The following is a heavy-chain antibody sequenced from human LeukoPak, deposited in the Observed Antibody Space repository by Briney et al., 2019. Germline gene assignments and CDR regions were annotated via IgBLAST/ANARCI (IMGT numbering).Heavy chain of an antibody. CDR3: ARDRLYCSGGSCYSKFDY. CDR2: IYTSGST. D-gene: IGHD2-15*01. CDR1: GGSISSYY. Sequence: SETLSLTCTVSGGSISSYYWSWIWQPAGKGLEWIGRIYTSGSTNYNPSLKSRVTMSVDTSKNQFSLKLSSVTAADTAVYYCARDRLYCSGGSCYSKFDYWGQGTLVTVSS. J-gene: IGHJ4*02. V-gene: IGHV4-4*07.